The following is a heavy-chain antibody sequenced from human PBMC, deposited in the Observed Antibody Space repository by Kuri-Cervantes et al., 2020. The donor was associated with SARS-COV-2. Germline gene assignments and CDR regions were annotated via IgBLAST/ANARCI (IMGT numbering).Heavy chain of an antibody. CDR3: TTDRYYDFWSGYYPNFDY. CDR2: IKSKTDGETT. J-gene: IGHJ4*02. D-gene: IGHD3-3*01. CDR1: GFTFSNAW. Sequence: GESLKISCAASGFTFSNAWMSWVRQAPGKGLEWVGGIKSKTDGETTDYAAPVKVRFTISRDDSKNTLYLQMNSLKTEDTAVYYCTTDRYYDFWSGYYPNFDYWGQGTLVTVSS. V-gene: IGHV3-15*01.